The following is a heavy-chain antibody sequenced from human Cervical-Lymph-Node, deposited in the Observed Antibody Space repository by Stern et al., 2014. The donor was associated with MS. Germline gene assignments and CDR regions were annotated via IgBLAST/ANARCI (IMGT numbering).Heavy chain of an antibody. CDR1: GYTFTSYA. CDR2: INTNTGNP. D-gene: IGHD5-18*01. CDR3: ARDLWQTLSGRGKAMDVDY. V-gene: IGHV7-4-1*02. Sequence: QVQLVESGSELKKPGASVKVSCKASGYTFTSYAMNWVRQAPGQGLEWMGWINTNTGNPTYAQGFPGRFVFSLDTSVSTAYLQISSLKAEDTAVYYCARDLWQTLSGRGKAMDVDYWGQGTLVTVSS. J-gene: IGHJ4*02.